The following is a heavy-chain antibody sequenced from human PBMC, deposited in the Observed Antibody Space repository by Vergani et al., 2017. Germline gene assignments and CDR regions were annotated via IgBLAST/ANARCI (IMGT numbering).Heavy chain of an antibody. CDR3: AAGYSSGWYLD. V-gene: IGHV1-24*01. Sequence: QVQLVQSGAEVKKPGSSVKVSCKASGGTFSSYTISWVRQAPGKGLEWMGGFDPEDGETIYAQKFQGRVTMTEDTSTDTAYMELSSLRSEDTAVYYCAAGYSSGWYLDWGQGTLVTVSS. D-gene: IGHD6-19*01. CDR2: FDPEDGET. CDR1: GGTFSSYT. J-gene: IGHJ4*02.